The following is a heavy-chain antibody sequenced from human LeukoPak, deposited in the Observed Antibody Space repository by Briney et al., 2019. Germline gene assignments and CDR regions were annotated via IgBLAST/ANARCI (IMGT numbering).Heavy chain of an antibody. V-gene: IGHV3-23*01. Sequence: GGSLRLSCVPSGFSFSNYAMSWVRQAPGKGLEWVSSISGSGGSTHYVDSVKGRFTISRDKTKNTLYLQMDSLRAEDTAVYYCAKSSYYDASGYYREYYFDSWGQGTLVTVSS. CDR3: AKSSYYDASGYYREYYFDS. CDR2: ISGSGGST. D-gene: IGHD3-22*01. CDR1: GFSFSNYA. J-gene: IGHJ4*02.